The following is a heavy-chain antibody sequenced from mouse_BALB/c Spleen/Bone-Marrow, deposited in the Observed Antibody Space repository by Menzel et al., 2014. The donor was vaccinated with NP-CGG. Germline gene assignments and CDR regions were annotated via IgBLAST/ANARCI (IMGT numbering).Heavy chain of an antibody. CDR2: IHPSDTET. CDR1: GYSFTSYW. J-gene: IGHJ3*01. D-gene: IGHD1-1*01. CDR3: ARLEGNYGSTFAY. V-gene: IGHV1-61*01. Sequence: QVQLKESGAELVRPGASVELSCKASGYSFTSYWMNWVKQRPGQGLEWIGMIHPSDTETRLNQRFKDKATLTVDKSSSTAYMQLSSPTSEDSAVYYCARLEGNYGSTFAYWGQGTLVTVSA.